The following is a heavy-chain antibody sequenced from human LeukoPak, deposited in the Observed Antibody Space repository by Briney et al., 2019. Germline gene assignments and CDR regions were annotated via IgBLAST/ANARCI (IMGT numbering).Heavy chain of an antibody. V-gene: IGHV4-4*02. CDR2: IYHSGST. J-gene: IGHJ4*02. Sequence: PSETLSLTCAVSGDSISSSNWWSWVRQPPGKGLEWIGEIYHSGSTNYNPSLRSRVTISVDKSKNQFSLKLSSVTAADTAVYYCARLGSGWYGFDYWGQGTLVSVSS. CDR3: ARLGSGWYGFDY. D-gene: IGHD6-19*01. CDR1: GDSISSSNW.